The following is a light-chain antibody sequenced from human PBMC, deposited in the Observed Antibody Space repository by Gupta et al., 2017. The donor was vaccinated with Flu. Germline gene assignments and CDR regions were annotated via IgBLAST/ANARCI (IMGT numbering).Light chain of an antibody. CDR3: ASWDYSLNGLWV. CDR2: ASN. V-gene: IGLV1-44*01. J-gene: IGLJ3*02. Sequence: QSTLTQPPAASGAPGQTVTISCSGGWSNIRGNTVNWYQQLPGAAPKLLIYASNQRPSGVPDRFSGSKSGTSAPLASDGLQAEDEADYYCASWDYSLNGLWVFGGGTKLTVL. CDR1: WSNIRGNT.